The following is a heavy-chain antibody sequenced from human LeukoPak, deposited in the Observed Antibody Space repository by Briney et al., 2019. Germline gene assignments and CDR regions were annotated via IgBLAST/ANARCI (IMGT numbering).Heavy chain of an antibody. Sequence: ASVKVSCKASGYTFTGYYMHWVRQAPGQGLEWMGWINPNSGGTNYAQKFQGRVTMTRDTSISTAYMELSRLRSDDTAVYYCARARAPVTRISSFDIWGQGTMVTVSS. CDR3: ARARAPVTRISSFDI. CDR2: INPNSGGT. V-gene: IGHV1-2*02. D-gene: IGHD4-17*01. CDR1: GYTFTGYY. J-gene: IGHJ3*02.